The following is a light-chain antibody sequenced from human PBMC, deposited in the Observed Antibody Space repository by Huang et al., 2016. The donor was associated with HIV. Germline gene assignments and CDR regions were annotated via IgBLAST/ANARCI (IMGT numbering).Light chain of an antibody. CDR3: LQHYIFPPT. CDR1: QGVRND. V-gene: IGKV1-6*01. J-gene: IGKJ1*01. Sequence: AIQMTQSPSSLSASVGDRVSISCRASQGVRNDLAWYQQRQGKAPKLRIYDASSLENGVPSRVSGSQSGTEFTLTISSLQPEDFATYYCLQHYIFPPTFGQGTRVEIK. CDR2: DAS.